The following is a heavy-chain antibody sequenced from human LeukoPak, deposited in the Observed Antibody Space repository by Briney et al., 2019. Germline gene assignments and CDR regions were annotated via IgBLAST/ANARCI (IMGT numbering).Heavy chain of an antibody. CDR3: ARGSSSWYLDY. V-gene: IGHV3-74*01. CDR1: GFTFSSYW. CDR2: INSDGSST. Sequence: GGSLRLSCAASGFTFSSYWMYWVRQAPGKGLVWVSRINSDGSSTSYADSVKGRFTISRDNAKNTLYLQMNSLRAEDTAVYYCARGSSSWYLDYWGQGTLVTVSS. D-gene: IGHD6-13*01. J-gene: IGHJ4*02.